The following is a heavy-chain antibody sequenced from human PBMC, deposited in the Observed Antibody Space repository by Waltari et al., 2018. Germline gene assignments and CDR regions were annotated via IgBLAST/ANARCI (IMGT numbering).Heavy chain of an antibody. CDR1: GYTFPNYD. V-gene: IGHV1-8*01. D-gene: IGHD1-26*01. CDR2: MNPSSGDT. CDR3: ARGTYIVGYDY. J-gene: IGHJ4*02. Sequence: QVRLVQSGAEVKKPGASVKVSCKASGYTFPNYDINWVRQVSGQGLGWMGWMNPSSGDTGFAQNFRGRVAMTRDTSTGTADMELRGLTSADTAFYYCARGTYIVGYDYWGQGTPVTVSA.